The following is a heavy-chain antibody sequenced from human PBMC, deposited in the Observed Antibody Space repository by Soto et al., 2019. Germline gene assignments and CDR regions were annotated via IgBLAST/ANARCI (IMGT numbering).Heavy chain of an antibody. J-gene: IGHJ4*02. Sequence: SETLSLTCTVSGGSISSSSYYWGWIRQPPGKGLEWIGSIYYSGSTYYNPSLKSRVTISVDTSKNPFSLKLRSVTAADTAVYYCARPTPGASPYYFDYWGQGTLVTVSS. CDR2: IYYSGST. V-gene: IGHV4-39*01. CDR3: ARPTPGASPYYFDY. CDR1: GGSISSSSYY. D-gene: IGHD1-26*01.